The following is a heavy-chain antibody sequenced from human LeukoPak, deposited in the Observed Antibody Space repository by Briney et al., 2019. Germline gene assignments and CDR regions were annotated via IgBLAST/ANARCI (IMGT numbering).Heavy chain of an antibody. Sequence: GGSLRLSCAAPGFTFSSYGMHWVRQAPGKGLEWVAVIWYDGSNKYYADSVKGRFTISRDNSKNTLYLQMNSLRAEDTAVYYCARDKSVGSSPVDYWGQGTLVTVSS. CDR3: ARDKSVGSSPVDY. V-gene: IGHV3-33*01. D-gene: IGHD6-13*01. CDR2: IWYDGSNK. CDR1: GFTFSSYG. J-gene: IGHJ4*02.